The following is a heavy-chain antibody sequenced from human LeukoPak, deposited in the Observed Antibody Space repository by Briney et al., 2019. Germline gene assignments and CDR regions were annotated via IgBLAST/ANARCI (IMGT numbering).Heavy chain of an antibody. CDR2: IRSTPDGGAT. CDR1: GFTFISSW. Sequence: GGSLRLSCAASGFTFISSWMTWVRQAPGKGLEWVGRIRSTPDGGATDYAAPVKGRFTISRDDSKNTLYLQMSSLRTEDTAVYYCTTDLNFGYCTATSCANYWGQGTLVTVSS. J-gene: IGHJ4*02. D-gene: IGHD2-2*03. V-gene: IGHV3-15*01. CDR3: TTDLNFGYCTATSCANY.